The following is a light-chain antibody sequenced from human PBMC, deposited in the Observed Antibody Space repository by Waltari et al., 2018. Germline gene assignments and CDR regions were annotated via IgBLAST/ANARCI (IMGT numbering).Light chain of an antibody. CDR3: QKYESLPAT. V-gene: IGKV3-20*01. Sequence: EIVLTQSPGTLSLSLGERATLSCRASQSVGKYLAWYQQKPGQAPRLLIYETYRRATGTPDRFSGSGSGTDFSLTISRLEPEDFAVYYCQKYESLPATFGQGTTVEIK. CDR2: ETY. CDR1: QSVGKY. J-gene: IGKJ1*01.